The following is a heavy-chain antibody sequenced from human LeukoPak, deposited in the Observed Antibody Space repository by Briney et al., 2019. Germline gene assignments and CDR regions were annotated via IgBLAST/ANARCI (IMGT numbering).Heavy chain of an antibody. CDR2: IFPDDSDT. CDR1: GYNFPRHW. J-gene: IGHJ3*01. D-gene: IGHD6-19*01. Sequence: GESLKISCATSGYNFPRHWIGWVRQLPGKGLEYVGVIFPDDSDTRYSPSSEGHVTISADTSINTVYLQWRSLQASDTAMYFCASRVGVAGTFDAFDLWGQGTMVTVSS. CDR3: ASRVGVAGTFDAFDL. V-gene: IGHV5-51*01.